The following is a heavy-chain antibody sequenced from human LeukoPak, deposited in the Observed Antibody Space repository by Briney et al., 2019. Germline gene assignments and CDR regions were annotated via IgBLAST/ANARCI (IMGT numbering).Heavy chain of an antibody. Sequence: SETLSLTCTVSGGSISSRSYYWGWIRQPPGKGLGWIGSIYYSGSTYYNPPLKSRVTISVDTSKNQFSLKLSSVTAADTAVYYCARRRPSSGWPFDYWGQGTLVTVSS. CDR1: GGSISSRSYY. CDR3: ARRRPSSGWPFDY. CDR2: IYYSGST. V-gene: IGHV4-39*01. D-gene: IGHD6-19*01. J-gene: IGHJ4*02.